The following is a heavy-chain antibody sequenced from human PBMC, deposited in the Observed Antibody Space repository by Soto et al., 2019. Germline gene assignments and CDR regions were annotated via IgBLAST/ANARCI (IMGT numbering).Heavy chain of an antibody. J-gene: IGHJ4*02. D-gene: IGHD3-22*01. CDR2: IGTAGDT. V-gene: IGHV3-13*04. CDR3: ARAIGPTLFDY. Sequence: VGSLRLSCSASGFTFSSYDMHWVRQGPGKGLEWVSAIGTAGDTNYAGSVKGRFTISRENAKNSLYLQMNSLRAGDTAIYFCARAIGPTLFDYWGQGTLVTVSS. CDR1: GFTFSSYD.